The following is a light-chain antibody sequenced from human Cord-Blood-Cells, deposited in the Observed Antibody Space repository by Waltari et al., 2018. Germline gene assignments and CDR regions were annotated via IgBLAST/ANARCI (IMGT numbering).Light chain of an antibody. Sequence: EIVMTQSPAPLSVSSGERATLSCSASQSVSSNLAWYPQKPGQAPRLLIYGASTRATGIPARFICSGSGTEFTLTISSLQSEDFAVYYCQQYNNWPPAFGQGTKLEIK. CDR1: QSVSSN. V-gene: IGKV3-15*01. J-gene: IGKJ2*01. CDR3: QQYNNWPPA. CDR2: GAS.